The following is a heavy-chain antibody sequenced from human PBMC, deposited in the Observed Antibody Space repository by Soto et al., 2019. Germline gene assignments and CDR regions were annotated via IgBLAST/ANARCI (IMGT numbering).Heavy chain of an antibody. J-gene: IGHJ5*02. V-gene: IGHV1-18*01. CDR3: ARVLRGVVNWFDP. CDR2: IATYNSNK. D-gene: IGHD3-10*01. CDR1: GDTFTNFG. Sequence: HLVQSGPEVKQPGASVTVSCKTSGDTFTNFGLSWVRQATGQGLEWMGWIATYNSNKNYAQKFQGRLTLTTDTSTSTAYMELKSLRYDDTAVYYCARVLRGVVNWFDPWGQGTLVTVSS.